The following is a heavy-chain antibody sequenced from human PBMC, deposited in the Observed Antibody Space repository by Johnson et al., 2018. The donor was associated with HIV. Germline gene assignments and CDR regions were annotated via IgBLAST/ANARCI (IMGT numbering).Heavy chain of an antibody. CDR3: ARGRERGMFDI. CDR2: IHSGGST. D-gene: IGHD5-24*01. J-gene: IGHJ3*02. CDR1: GFTFSSYA. Sequence: QVQLVESGGGVVQPGRSLRLSCAASGFTFSSYAMHWVRQAPGKGLEWVSVIHSGGSTYYADPVKGRFTISRDNSKNTLYLQMNSLRAEDTAVYYCARGRERGMFDIWGQGTMVTVSS. V-gene: IGHV3-NL1*01.